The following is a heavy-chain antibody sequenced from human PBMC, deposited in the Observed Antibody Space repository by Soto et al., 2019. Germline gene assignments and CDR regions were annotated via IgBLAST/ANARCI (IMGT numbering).Heavy chain of an antibody. CDR1: GFTFSSYA. CDR2: ISGSGGST. J-gene: IGHJ4*02. Sequence: EAQLLESGGGLVQPGGSLRLSCAASGFTFSSYAMSWVRQAPGKGLEWVSAISGSGGSTYYADSVKGRFTISSDNSKNTLYLQMNSLRAEDTAVYYCAKDQFSGWYGFFDYWGQGTLVTVSS. D-gene: IGHD6-19*01. V-gene: IGHV3-23*01. CDR3: AKDQFSGWYGFFDY.